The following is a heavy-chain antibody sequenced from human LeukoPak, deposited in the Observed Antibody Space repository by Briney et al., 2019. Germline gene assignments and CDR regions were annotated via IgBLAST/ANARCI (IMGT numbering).Heavy chain of an antibody. J-gene: IGHJ4*02. D-gene: IGHD3-16*01. V-gene: IGHV1-8*01. CDR1: GYTFTSYD. CDR2: MNPNSGNT. Sequence: ASVKVSCKASGYTFTSYDINWVRQATGQGLEWMGWMNPNSGNTGYAQKFQGRVTMTRNTSISTAYMELSSLRSEDTAVYYCALGASHSMAGELKLGIAYWGQGTLVTVSS. CDR3: ALGASHSMAGELKLGIAY.